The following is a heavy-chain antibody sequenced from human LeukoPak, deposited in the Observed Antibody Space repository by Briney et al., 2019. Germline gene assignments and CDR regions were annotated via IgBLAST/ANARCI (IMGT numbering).Heavy chain of an antibody. CDR1: GGSISSGGYS. CDR3: ARGGARMAFDI. D-gene: IGHD2-15*01. CDR2: IYHSGST. Sequence: SETLSLTCAVSGGSISSGGYSWSWIRQPPGKGLEWIGYIYHSGSTYYNPSLKSRVTISVDRSKNQFSLKLTSVTAADTAVYSGARGGARMAFDIWGQGTMVTVSS. V-gene: IGHV4-30-2*01. J-gene: IGHJ3*02.